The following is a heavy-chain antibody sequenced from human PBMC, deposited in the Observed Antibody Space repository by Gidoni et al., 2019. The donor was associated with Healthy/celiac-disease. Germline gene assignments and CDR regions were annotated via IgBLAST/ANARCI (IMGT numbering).Heavy chain of an antibody. CDR2: IYYSGST. CDR3: ARGQVEWFPSSMDV. D-gene: IGHD3-3*01. V-gene: IGHV4-39*01. CDR1: GGPISSSSYY. J-gene: IGHJ6*02. Sequence: QLQLQESGPGLVKPSEPLSLTCTVAGGPISSSSYYWGWIRQPPGKGLEWIGSIYYSGSTYYNPSLKSRVTISVDTSKNQFSLKLSSVTAADTAVYYCARGQVEWFPSSMDVWGQGTTVTVSS.